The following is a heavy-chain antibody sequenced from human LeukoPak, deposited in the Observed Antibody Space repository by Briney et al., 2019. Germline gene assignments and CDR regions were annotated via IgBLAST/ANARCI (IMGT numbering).Heavy chain of an antibody. CDR1: GFTFSSYS. V-gene: IGHV4-39*07. Sequence: GSLRLSCAAPGFTFSSYSMNWVRQPPGKGLEWIGSIYYSGSTYYNPSLKSRVTISVDTSKNQFSLKLSSVTAADTAVYYCARDGGSDGYKPPFDYWGQGTLVTVSS. J-gene: IGHJ4*02. CDR2: IYYSGST. CDR3: ARDGGSDGYKPPFDY. D-gene: IGHD5-24*01.